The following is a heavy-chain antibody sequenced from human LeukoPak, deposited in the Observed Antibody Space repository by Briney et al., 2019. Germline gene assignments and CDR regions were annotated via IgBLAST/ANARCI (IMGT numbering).Heavy chain of an antibody. CDR3: ARVPTMTFFDY. CDR1: GGSISSGSYY. J-gene: IGHJ4*02. Sequence: SETLSLTCTVSGGSISSGSYYWGWIRQPPGKGLEWIGNIYYSGSTYYNPSLKSRVSISVDTSKNQFSLKLSSVTAADTAVYYCARVPTMTFFDYGGQGTLVTVSS. D-gene: IGHD4-17*01. CDR2: IYYSGST. V-gene: IGHV4-39*01.